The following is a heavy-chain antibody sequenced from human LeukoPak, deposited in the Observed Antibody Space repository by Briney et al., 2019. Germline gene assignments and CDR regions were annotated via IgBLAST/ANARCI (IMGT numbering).Heavy chain of an antibody. J-gene: IGHJ4*02. CDR3: ARASRGDYRLFDY. CDR1: GGSFGSGDYY. Sequence: SETLSLTCTVSGGSFGSGDYYWSWVRQPPGKGLEWIGYIHNTGNAYYNPSLKSRVTVSIDTSRNQFSLKVTSVTAADTAVYYCARASRGDYRLFDYWGQGTLVTVSS. CDR2: IHNTGNA. V-gene: IGHV4-30-4*02. D-gene: IGHD3-10*01.